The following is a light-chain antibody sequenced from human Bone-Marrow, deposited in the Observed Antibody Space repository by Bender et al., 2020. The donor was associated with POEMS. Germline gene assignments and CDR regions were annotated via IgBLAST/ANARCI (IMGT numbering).Light chain of an antibody. CDR3: AVWDDSLNGWV. CDR1: SSNIGAHA. CDR2: SSH. J-gene: IGLJ3*02. Sequence: QSVLTQPPSASGTPGQRVTISCSGGSSNIGAHAVNWYQHLPGTAPKLLIYSSHRRPSEVPDRFSGYRSGTSASLAISRIQSEDEADYYCAVWDDSLNGWVFGGGTKLTVL. V-gene: IGLV1-44*01.